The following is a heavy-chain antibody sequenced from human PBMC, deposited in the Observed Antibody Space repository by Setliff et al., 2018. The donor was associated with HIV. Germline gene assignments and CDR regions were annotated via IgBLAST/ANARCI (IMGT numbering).Heavy chain of an antibody. CDR2: ISSSGDTI. CDR1: GFTFSTYE. CDR3: AKGRVVVVITFIDY. V-gene: IGHV3-48*03. Sequence: GGSLRLSCAASGFTFSTYEMNWVRQAPGKGLEWISYISSSGDTIYYADSVKGRFTISRDNAKNSLYLQMNSLRVDDTAVYYCAKGRVVVVITFIDYWGQGTLVTVSS. D-gene: IGHD3-22*01. J-gene: IGHJ4*02.